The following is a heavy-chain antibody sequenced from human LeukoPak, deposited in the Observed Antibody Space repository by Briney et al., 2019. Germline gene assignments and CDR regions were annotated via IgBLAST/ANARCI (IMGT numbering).Heavy chain of an antibody. CDR1: GFTLSSYA. D-gene: IGHD2-2*01. CDR3: AKDGAGSQSYCSSTSCYVDY. V-gene: IGHV3-21*04. J-gene: IGHJ4*02. Sequence: GGSLRLSCAASGFTLSSYAMSWVRQAPGKGLEWVSSISSSSSYIYYADSVKGRFTISRDNAKNSLYLQMNSLRAEDTAVYYCAKDGAGSQSYCSSTSCYVDYWGQGTLVTVSS. CDR2: ISSSSSYI.